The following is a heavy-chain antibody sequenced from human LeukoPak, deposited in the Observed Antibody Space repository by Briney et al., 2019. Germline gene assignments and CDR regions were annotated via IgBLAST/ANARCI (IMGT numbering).Heavy chain of an antibody. Sequence: PGGALTLSCAASGCTFSSYAVRWVHQAPAKGLERISSISGSCGCTYSAASVKGRFTISRDNSIDTLYLQMNSLRAEDTALYYCAKDRSCTNDICHGDFDYWGQGTLVTVSS. V-gene: IGHV3-23*01. CDR3: AKDRSCTNDICHGDFDY. D-gene: IGHD2-8*01. CDR2: ISGSCGCT. CDR1: GCTFSSYA. J-gene: IGHJ4*02.